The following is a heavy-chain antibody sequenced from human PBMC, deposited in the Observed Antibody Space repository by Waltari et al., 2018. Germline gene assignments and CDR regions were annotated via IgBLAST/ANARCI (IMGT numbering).Heavy chain of an antibody. CDR3: ATDNRPASAGL. CDR1: GGPINHDY. D-gene: IGHD6-13*01. Sequence: HVQLQESGPGRVKPSETLSLTCTVFGGPINHDYWSWIRQSPEKGLEWIGYIYFSGTTHYNPSLESRVTISIDISRTHFSLRLTSVTAADTAVYYCATDNRPASAGLWGQGTLVTVSS. CDR2: IYFSGTT. V-gene: IGHV4-59*01. J-gene: IGHJ4*02.